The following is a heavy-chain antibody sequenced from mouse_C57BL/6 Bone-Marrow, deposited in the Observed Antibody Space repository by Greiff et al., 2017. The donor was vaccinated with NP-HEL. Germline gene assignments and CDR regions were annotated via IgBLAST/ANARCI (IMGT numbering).Heavy chain of an antibody. J-gene: IGHJ3*01. Sequence: EVQVVESGAELVRPGASVKLSCTASGFNIKDDYMHWVKQRPEQGLEWIGWIDPENGDTEYASKFQGKATITADTSSNTAYLQLSSLTSEDTAVYYCTTRYWFAYWGQGTLVTVSA. CDR3: TTRYWFAY. CDR1: GFNIKDDY. CDR2: IDPENGDT. V-gene: IGHV14-4*01.